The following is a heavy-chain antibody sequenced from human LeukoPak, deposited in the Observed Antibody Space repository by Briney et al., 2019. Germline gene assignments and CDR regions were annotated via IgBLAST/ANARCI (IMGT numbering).Heavy chain of an antibody. D-gene: IGHD6-19*01. V-gene: IGHV4-39*07. CDR3: ARVEYSSGWYYFDY. J-gene: IGHJ4*02. CDR2: IYYSGST. Sequence: SETLSLTCTVSGGSISSSSYYWGWLRQPPGKGLEWFGSIYYSGSTYYNPSLKSRVTISVDTSKNQFSLKLSSVTAADTAVYYCARVEYSSGWYYFDYWGQGTLVTVSS. CDR1: GGSISSSSYY.